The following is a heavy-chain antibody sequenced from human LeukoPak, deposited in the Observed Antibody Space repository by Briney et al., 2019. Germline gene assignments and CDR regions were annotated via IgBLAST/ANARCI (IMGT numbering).Heavy chain of an antibody. V-gene: IGHV3-11*01. CDR3: ARDLGGGGDSAFDI. J-gene: IGHJ3*02. CDR2: ISSSGSTI. Sequence: PGGSLRLSCAASGFTFSDYYMSWIRQAPGKGLEWVSYISSSGSTIYYADSVKGRFTISRDNAKNLLYLQMNNLRAEDTAVYYCARDLGGGGDSAFDIWGQGTMVTVSS. CDR1: GFTFSDYY. D-gene: IGHD3-16*01.